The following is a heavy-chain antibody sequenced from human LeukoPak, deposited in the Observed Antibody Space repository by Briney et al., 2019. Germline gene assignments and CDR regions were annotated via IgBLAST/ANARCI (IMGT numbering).Heavy chain of an antibody. D-gene: IGHD2-21*02. CDR2: INIGGTLT. J-gene: IGHJ4*02. CDR1: GFTFSTYW. Sequence: GGSLRLSCAASGFTFSTYWMHWVRQIPGKGLVWVSVINIGGTLTNYADAVKGRFTISRDNSKNTLHLQLNSLRADDTAVYFCSRGGQVATALDSWGQGTLVTVFS. V-gene: IGHV3-74*01. CDR3: SRGGQVATALDS.